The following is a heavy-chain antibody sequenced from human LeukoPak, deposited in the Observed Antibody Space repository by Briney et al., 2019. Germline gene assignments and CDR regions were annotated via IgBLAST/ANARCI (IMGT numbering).Heavy chain of an antibody. CDR3: ARQRGSSSGDDY. Sequence: SETLSLSCTVSGGSISSSSYYWGWIRQPPGKGLEWIGSMYYSGSTYYNPSLKSRVTISVDTSKNQSSLTLSSVTAADTAVYYCARQRGSSSGDDYWGQGTLVTVSS. CDR2: MYYSGST. V-gene: IGHV4-39*01. CDR1: GGSISSSSYY. D-gene: IGHD3-22*01. J-gene: IGHJ4*02.